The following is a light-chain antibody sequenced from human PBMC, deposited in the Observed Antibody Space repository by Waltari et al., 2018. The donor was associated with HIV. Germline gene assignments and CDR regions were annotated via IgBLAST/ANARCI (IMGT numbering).Light chain of an antibody. J-gene: IGLJ1*01. V-gene: IGLV2-14*03. CDR2: DVI. Sequence: QSALTQPASVSGSPGQSITLSCPGTRSDLGYYDFVAWYQQHPGKAPNLMIYDVIQRPSGVSFRFSGSKSGNTASLTISGLQAEDEADYYCSSYSRTSTFVFGPGTKVTVL. CDR3: SSYSRTSTFV. CDR1: RSDLGYYDF.